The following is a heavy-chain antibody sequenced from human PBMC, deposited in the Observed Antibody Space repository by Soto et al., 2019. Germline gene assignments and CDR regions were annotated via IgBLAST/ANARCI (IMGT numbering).Heavy chain of an antibody. Sequence: QVQLQESGSGLVKPSQTLSLTCTVSGGFIRSGDYYWTWIRQPQGQGLEWIGYIHHSGRAYYNPSLKSRITISVDTSENQFSLKLTSMTAADTALYFCASTNWAYAFDFWGRGTLVTVSS. CDR1: GGFIRSGDYY. CDR3: ASTNWAYAFDF. J-gene: IGHJ3*01. D-gene: IGHD7-27*01. V-gene: IGHV4-30-4*01. CDR2: IHHSGRA.